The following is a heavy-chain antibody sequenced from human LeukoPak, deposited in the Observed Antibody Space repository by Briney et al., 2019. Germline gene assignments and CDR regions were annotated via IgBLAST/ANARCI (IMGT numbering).Heavy chain of an antibody. V-gene: IGHV3-7*01. J-gene: IGHJ4*02. CDR2: IKQDGSET. CDR3: AREGNRRSFDY. CDR1: GFTFSNYW. Sequence: GGSLRLSCAASGFTFSNYWMSWVRQAPGKGLEWVANIKQDGSETYYVDSVTGRFTISRDSAKNSLSLQMNSLRAEDTAVYYCAREGNRRSFDYWGQGTLVTVSS.